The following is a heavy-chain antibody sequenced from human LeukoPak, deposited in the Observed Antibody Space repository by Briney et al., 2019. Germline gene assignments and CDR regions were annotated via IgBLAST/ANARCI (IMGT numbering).Heavy chain of an antibody. D-gene: IGHD1-7*01. CDR1: GFTFSSCG. CDR3: AKDFRLTGTR. V-gene: IGHV3-30*02. CDR2: VRYDGSNK. Sequence: GGSLRLSCAASGFTFSSCGMHWVRQAPGKGLEWVAFVRYDGSNKYYADSVKGRFTISRDNSKNTLYLQMNSLRAEDTAVYYCAKDFRLTGTRWGQGTLVTVSS. J-gene: IGHJ4*02.